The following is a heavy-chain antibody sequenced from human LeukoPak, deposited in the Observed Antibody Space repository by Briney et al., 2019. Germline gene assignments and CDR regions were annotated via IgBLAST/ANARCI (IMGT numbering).Heavy chain of an antibody. CDR3: ARVGGSGSYSGHYFDH. CDR2: INSDGRSA. Sequence: TGGSLRLSCAASGFTFSSYWMHWVRQAPGKGLVWVSRINSDGRSASYGDSVTGRFTMSRDNAKNTVYLQMNSLRAEDTAVYYCARVGGSGSYSGHYFDHWGQGTLVTVSS. V-gene: IGHV3-74*01. CDR1: GFTFSSYW. J-gene: IGHJ4*02. D-gene: IGHD3-10*01.